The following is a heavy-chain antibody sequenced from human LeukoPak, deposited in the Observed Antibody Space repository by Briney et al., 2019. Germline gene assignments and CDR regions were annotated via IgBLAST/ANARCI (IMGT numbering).Heavy chain of an antibody. D-gene: IGHD3-22*01. CDR1: GFTFSSYS. J-gene: IGHJ5*02. V-gene: IGHV3-48*04. CDR2: ISSSSSTI. Sequence: PGGSLRPSCAASGFTFSSYSMNWVRQAPGKGLEWVSYISSSSSTIYYADSVKGRFTISRDNAKNSLYLQMNSLRAEDTAVYYCARVPHYYDSSGWGWFDPWGQGTLVTVSS. CDR3: ARVPHYYDSSGWGWFDP.